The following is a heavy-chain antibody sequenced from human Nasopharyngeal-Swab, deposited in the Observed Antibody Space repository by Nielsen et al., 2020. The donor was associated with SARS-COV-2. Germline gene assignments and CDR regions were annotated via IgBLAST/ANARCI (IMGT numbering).Heavy chain of an antibody. Sequence: ASVKVSCKASGYTFTSYAMHWVRQAPGQRLEWMGWINAGNGNTKYSQKFQGGVTITRDTSATTAYMELSSLRSEDTAVYYCAFVSYDSSGYYYSYWGQGTLVTVSS. J-gene: IGHJ4*02. CDR1: GYTFTSYA. D-gene: IGHD3-22*01. CDR2: INAGNGNT. V-gene: IGHV1-3*01. CDR3: AFVSYDSSGYYYSY.